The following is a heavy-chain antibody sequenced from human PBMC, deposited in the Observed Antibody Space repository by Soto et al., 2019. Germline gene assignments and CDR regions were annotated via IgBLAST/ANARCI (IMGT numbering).Heavy chain of an antibody. J-gene: IGHJ5*02. CDR1: GGSISSGGYY. D-gene: IGHD3-10*01. CDR2: IYYSGST. Sequence: SETLSLTCTVSGGSISSGGYYWSWIRQHPGKGLEWIGYIYYSGSTYYNPSLKSRVTISVDTSKNQFSLKLSSVTAADTAVYYCARGLMTMVPTNWFDPWGQGTLVTVSS. V-gene: IGHV4-31*03. CDR3: ARGLMTMVPTNWFDP.